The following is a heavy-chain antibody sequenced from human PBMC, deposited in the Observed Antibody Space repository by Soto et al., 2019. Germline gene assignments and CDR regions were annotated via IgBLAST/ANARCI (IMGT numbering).Heavy chain of an antibody. CDR2: IYYIGSA. V-gene: IGHV4-31*02. CDR3: ARVRGGGPFDD. Sequence: PSETLSVNLTVSVGSSCSGGYYGSGIRQHPGKGLEWIGYIYYIGSAYYNPSRKSRVTISVDTSKNQFSLKLSSVAAADTAVYYCARVRGGGPFDDWGQGTLVTVSS. J-gene: IGHJ4*02. CDR1: VGSSCSGGYY. D-gene: IGHD1-26*01.